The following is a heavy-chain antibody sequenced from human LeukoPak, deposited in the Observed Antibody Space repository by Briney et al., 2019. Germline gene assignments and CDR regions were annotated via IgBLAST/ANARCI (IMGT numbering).Heavy chain of an antibody. D-gene: IGHD3-10*01. CDR3: ASLPMVRDLQSA. V-gene: IGHV4-39*07. CDR2: IYYSGST. CDR1: GGSISSSSYY. Sequence: SSETLSLTCTVSGGSISSSSYYWGWIRQPPGKGLEWIGSIYYSGSTYYNPSLKSRVTISVDTSKNQFSLKLSSVTAADTAVYYCASLPMVRDLQSAWGQGTLVTVSS. J-gene: IGHJ5*02.